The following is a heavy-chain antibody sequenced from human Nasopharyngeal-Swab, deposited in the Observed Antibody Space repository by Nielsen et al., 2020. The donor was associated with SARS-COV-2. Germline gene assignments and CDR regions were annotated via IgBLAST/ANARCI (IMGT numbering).Heavy chain of an antibody. J-gene: IGHJ4*02. CDR1: GYTFTSYA. CDR2: INAGNGNT. D-gene: IGHD2-2*01. Sequence: ASVKVSCKASGYTFTSYAMHWVRQAPGQRLEWMGWINAGNGNTKYSQKFQGRVTITRDTSASTAYMELSSLRSEDTAVYYCARANIVVVPADPKGFDYWGQGTLVTVSS. V-gene: IGHV1-3*01. CDR3: ARANIVVVPADPKGFDY.